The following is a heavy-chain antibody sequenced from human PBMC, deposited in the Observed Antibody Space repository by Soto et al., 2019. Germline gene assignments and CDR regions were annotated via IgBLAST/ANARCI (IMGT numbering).Heavy chain of an antibody. Sequence: PSETLSLTCAVSGGSIRSGGYSWSWIRQPPGKGLEWIGYIYHSGSTYYNPSLKSRVTISVDRSKNQFSLKLSSVTAADTAVYYCARGAAYYYDSSGYFDYWGQGTLVTVSS. D-gene: IGHD3-22*01. CDR1: GGSIRSGGYS. J-gene: IGHJ4*02. V-gene: IGHV4-30-2*01. CDR2: IYHSGST. CDR3: ARGAAYYYDSSGYFDY.